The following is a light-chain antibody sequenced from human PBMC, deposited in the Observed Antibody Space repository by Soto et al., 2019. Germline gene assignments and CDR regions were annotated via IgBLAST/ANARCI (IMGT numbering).Light chain of an antibody. J-gene: IGKJ3*01. CDR1: QGIGSW. CDR3: QQANSFPLT. V-gene: IGKV1-12*01. Sequence: DIQMTQSPSSVSASVGDRVTITCRARQGIGSWLGWYQQKPGKAPKLLIYAAASLQSGVPSRFSATFSGTEFTLTISSLQPEDLATYFCQQANSFPLTFGPGTKVDLK. CDR2: AAA.